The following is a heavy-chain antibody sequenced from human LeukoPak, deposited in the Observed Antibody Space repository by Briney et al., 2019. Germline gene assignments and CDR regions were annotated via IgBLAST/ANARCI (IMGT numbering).Heavy chain of an antibody. J-gene: IGHJ1*01. D-gene: IGHD6-6*01. CDR1: GGTFSSYA. CDR3: ASWKSIAARPGYFQH. Sequence: ASVKVSCKASGGTFSSYAISWVRQAPGQGLEWMGGIIPIFGTANYAQKFQGRVTITADESTSTAYMELSSLRSEDTAVYYCASWKSIAARPGYFQHWGQGTLVTVSS. V-gene: IGHV1-69*13. CDR2: IIPIFGTA.